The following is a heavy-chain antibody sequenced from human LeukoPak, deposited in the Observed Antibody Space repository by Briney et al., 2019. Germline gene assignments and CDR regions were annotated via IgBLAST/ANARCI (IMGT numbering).Heavy chain of an antibody. CDR2: INHSGST. V-gene: IGHV4-34*01. J-gene: IGHJ6*03. D-gene: IGHD2-15*01. CDR3: ARVGCGGSCFHYYYYYMDV. Sequence: PSETLSLTCAVYGGSFSGYYWSWIRQPPGKGLEWIGEINHSGSTNYNPSLKSRVTISIDTSKNQFSLKLSSVTAADTAVYYCARVGCGGSCFHYYYYYMDVWGKGTTVTISS. CDR1: GGSFSGYY.